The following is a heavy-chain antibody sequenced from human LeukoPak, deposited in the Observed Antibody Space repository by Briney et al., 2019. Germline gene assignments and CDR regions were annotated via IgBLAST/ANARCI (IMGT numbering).Heavy chain of an antibody. V-gene: IGHV3-21*04. CDR1: GFTFTTYS. CDR2: ISSTSGHV. Sequence: GGSLRLSCAASGFTFTTYSMTWVRQAPGKGPEWVSSISSTSGHVYYADSVRGRFTISRDNAKNSLYLQMNSLRAEDTAVYYCARDGSSGDYSLYWGQGTLVTVSS. CDR3: ARDGSSGDYSLY. J-gene: IGHJ4*02. D-gene: IGHD4-17*01.